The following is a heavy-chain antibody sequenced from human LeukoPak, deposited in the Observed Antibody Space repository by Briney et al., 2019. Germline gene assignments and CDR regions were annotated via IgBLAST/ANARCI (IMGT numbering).Heavy chain of an antibody. CDR1: GFILSDYW. CDR3: GRRGSLSDY. D-gene: IGHD3-10*01. Sequence: GGSLRLSCAASGFILSDYWMSWVRQAAGKEREWVANINHDGSEKHYVDSVKGRFTISRDNAKNSLSLQMTSLRDVDTALYYCGRRGSLSDYWGQGSLVSVSS. V-gene: IGHV3-7*01. J-gene: IGHJ4*02. CDR2: INHDGSEK.